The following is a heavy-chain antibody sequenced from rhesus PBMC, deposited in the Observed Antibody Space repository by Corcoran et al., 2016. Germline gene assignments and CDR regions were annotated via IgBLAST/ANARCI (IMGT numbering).Heavy chain of an antibody. CDR1: GGSISGGYYY. CDR2: IYSSKGND. Sequence: QVKLQESGPGLVKPLETLSLTCAVSGGSISGGYYYWCWIRQPPGKGLGWIGGIYSSKGNDYYNPSLKSRVTISKDTAKNQFSLTLSSGTAADTAVYYCARVDTVLVRFDVWGPGVLVTVSS. CDR3: ARVDTVLVRFDV. D-gene: IGHD2-21*01. J-gene: IGHJ5-1*01. V-gene: IGHV4S12*01.